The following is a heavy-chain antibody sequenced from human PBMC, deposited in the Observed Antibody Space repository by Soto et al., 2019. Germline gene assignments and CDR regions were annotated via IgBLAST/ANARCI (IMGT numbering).Heavy chain of an antibody. J-gene: IGHJ4*02. Sequence: QVQLVQSGAEVKKPGASVNVSCKASGYTFSNYGISWVRQAPGQGLEWMGWISAYNVNTNYAQKLQGRVTTTTDTYKSTAYMELRSLRSDDTAVYYCARDRLEANHYDRSREAYWGQGTMVIVSS. CDR1: GYTFSNYG. D-gene: IGHD3-22*01. CDR3: ARDRLEANHYDRSREAY. CDR2: ISAYNVNT. V-gene: IGHV1-18*04.